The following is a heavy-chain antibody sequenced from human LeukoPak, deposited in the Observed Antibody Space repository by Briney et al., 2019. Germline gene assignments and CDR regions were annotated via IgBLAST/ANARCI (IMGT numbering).Heavy chain of an antibody. Sequence: GGSLRLSCAASGFTFSSYAMSWVRQAPGKGLEWVSAISGSGGSTYYADSVKGRFTISRDNSKNTLYLQMNSLRAEDTAVYYCAKDLAYGSGSYYEGLMDVWGKGTTVTVSS. J-gene: IGHJ6*04. CDR3: AKDLAYGSGSYYEGLMDV. CDR2: ISGSGGST. D-gene: IGHD3-10*01. CDR1: GFTFSSYA. V-gene: IGHV3-23*01.